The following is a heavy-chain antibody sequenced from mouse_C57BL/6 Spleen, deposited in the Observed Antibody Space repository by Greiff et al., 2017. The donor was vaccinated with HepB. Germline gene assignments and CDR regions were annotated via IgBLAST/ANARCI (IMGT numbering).Heavy chain of an antibody. CDR3: ARDYYGSSYRFAY. J-gene: IGHJ3*01. D-gene: IGHD1-1*01. CDR2: ISDGGSYT. CDR1: GFTFSSYA. Sequence: DVQLQESGGGLVKPGGSLKLSCAASGFTFSSYAMSWVRQTPEKRLEWVATISDGGSYTYYPDNVKGRFTISRDNAKNNLYLQMSHLKSEDTAMYYCARDYYGSSYRFAYWGQGTLVTVSA. V-gene: IGHV5-4*01.